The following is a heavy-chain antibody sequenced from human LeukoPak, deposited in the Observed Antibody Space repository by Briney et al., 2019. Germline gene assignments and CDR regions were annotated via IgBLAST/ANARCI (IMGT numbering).Heavy chain of an antibody. V-gene: IGHV3-74*01. CDR2: INSDGSST. D-gene: IGHD1-26*01. Sequence: PGGSLRLSCAASGFTFSSYWMHWVRQAPGKGLVWVSRINSDGSSTSYADSVKGRFTISRDNAKNTLYLQMNSLRAEDTAVYYCARASLVGAPQFDYWGQGTLVTVSS. J-gene: IGHJ4*02. CDR3: ARASLVGAPQFDY. CDR1: GFTFSSYW.